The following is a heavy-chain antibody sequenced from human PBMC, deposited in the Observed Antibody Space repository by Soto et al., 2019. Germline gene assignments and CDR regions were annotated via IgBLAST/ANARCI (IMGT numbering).Heavy chain of an antibody. Sequence: QVQLQESGPGLVKPSQTLSLTCTVSGGSITSSGYYWSWIRQHPGEGLEWIGFTSNSGSTSYNPSLTSRVTKSGGTPSNQFSLNLKSVTAADTAVYYCASGGGRTRVDYWGQGTLVTVSP. D-gene: IGHD3-10*01. CDR3: ASGGGRTRVDY. CDR2: TSNSGST. J-gene: IGHJ4*02. CDR1: GGSITSSGYY. V-gene: IGHV4-31*03.